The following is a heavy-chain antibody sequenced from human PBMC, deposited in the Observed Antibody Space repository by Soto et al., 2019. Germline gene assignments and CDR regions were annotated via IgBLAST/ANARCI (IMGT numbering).Heavy chain of an antibody. D-gene: IGHD6-6*01. CDR2: IIPIFGTE. CDR1: GGTFSSYA. V-gene: IGHV1-69*01. Sequence: QVQLVQSEAEVKKPGSSVKVSCKASGGTFSSYAISWVRQAPGQGLEWMGGIIPIFGTENYAQKFQGRVTITADESTSTAYMELSSLRSEDTAVYYCERAAQSISSSHYGMDVWGQGTTVTVSS. J-gene: IGHJ6*02. CDR3: ERAAQSISSSHYGMDV.